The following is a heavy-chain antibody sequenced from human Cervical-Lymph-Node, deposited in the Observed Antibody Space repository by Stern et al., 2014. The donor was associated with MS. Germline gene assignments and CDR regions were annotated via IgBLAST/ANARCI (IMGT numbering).Heavy chain of an antibody. J-gene: IGHJ4*02. V-gene: IGHV4-31*03. CDR2: IYYSGST. CDR3: ARVSYDFWSGYYTVDY. Sequence: QVQLQESGPGLVKPSQTLSLTCTVSGGSISSGGYYWSWIRQHPGNGLEWIGYIYYSGSTYYNSSLKSRVTISVDTSKNQFSLKLSSVTAADTAVYYCARVSYDFWSGYYTVDYWGQGTLVTVSS. CDR1: GGSISSGGYY. D-gene: IGHD3-3*01.